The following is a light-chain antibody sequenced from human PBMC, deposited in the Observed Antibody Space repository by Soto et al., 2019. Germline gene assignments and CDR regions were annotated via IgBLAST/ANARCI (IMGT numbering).Light chain of an antibody. CDR2: GAS. J-gene: IGKJ2*01. Sequence: DIQLTQSPIFLSASVGDRVTISCRASQAIFNYLAWDQQKPGKAPNLLIFGASTLQSGVPSRFRGSGSGTEFTLTIRSLPPEKFATYYCQQLNSPPRTFGQGTKLEIK. CDR1: QAIFNY. V-gene: IGKV1-9*01. CDR3: QQLNSPPRT.